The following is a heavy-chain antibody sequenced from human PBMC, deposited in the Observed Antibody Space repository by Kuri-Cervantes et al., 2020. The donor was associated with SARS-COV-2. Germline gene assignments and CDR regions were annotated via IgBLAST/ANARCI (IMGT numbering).Heavy chain of an antibody. CDR1: GFTFSSYG. V-gene: IGHV3-30*02. Sequence: GESLKISCAASGFTFSSYGMHWVRQAPGKGLEWVAFIRYDGSNKYYADSVKGRFTISRDNSKNTLYLQMNSLRAEDTAVYYCARETAGEGSFDYWGQGTLVTVSS. J-gene: IGHJ4*02. CDR3: ARETAGEGSFDY. CDR2: IRYDGSNK. D-gene: IGHD7-27*01.